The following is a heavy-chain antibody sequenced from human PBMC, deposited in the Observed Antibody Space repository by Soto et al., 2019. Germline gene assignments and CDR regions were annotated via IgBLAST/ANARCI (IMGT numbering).Heavy chain of an antibody. J-gene: IGHJ4*02. Sequence: QVQLVQSGAEEKKPGASVKVSCKASGYTFTSYAMHWVRQAPGQRLEWMGWINAGNGNTKYSQKFQGRVTITRDTSASTAYMELSSLRSEDTAVYYCARDPYYSGAGSYYNGDFEYWGQGTLVTVSS. CDR1: GYTFTSYA. V-gene: IGHV1-3*05. CDR3: ARDPYYSGAGSYYNGDFEY. D-gene: IGHD3-10*01. CDR2: INAGNGNT.